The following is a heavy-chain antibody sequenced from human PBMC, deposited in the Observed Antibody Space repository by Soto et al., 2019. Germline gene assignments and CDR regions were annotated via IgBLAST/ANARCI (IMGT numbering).Heavy chain of an antibody. CDR3: ARNRDGNNQYYFGY. CDR1: GGSISSGGYY. J-gene: IGHJ4*02. V-gene: IGHV4-31*03. Sequence: SETLSLTCTVSGGSISSGGYYWSWIRQHPGEGLEWIGYIYYSGSTYYNPSLKSRVAISVDTSKNQLSLKLSSVTAADTVIYYCARNRDGNNQYYFGYWGQGTLVTGSS. CDR2: IYYSGST.